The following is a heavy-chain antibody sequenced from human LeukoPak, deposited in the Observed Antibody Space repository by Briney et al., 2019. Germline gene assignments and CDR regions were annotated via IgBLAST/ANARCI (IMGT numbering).Heavy chain of an antibody. CDR1: GDTLTALS. D-gene: IGHD2-2*01. V-gene: IGHV1-24*01. J-gene: IGHJ4*02. CDR3: TTGKIYCSTTSCSDDY. CDR2: FHPDDGET. Sequence: ASVKVSCMVSGDTLTALSMHWVRQAPGKGLEWMGGFHPDDGETIYAQKFQGRVTMTEDTSTDTAYMELSSLRSDDTAVYYRTTGKIYCSTTSCSDDYWGQGTLVTVSS.